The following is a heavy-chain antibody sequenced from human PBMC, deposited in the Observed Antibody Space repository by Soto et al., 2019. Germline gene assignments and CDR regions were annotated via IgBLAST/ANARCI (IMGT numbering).Heavy chain of an antibody. Sequence: QVQLIQSGTEVKKPGSSVKVSCKASGGTFRNYPINWVRQAPGQGLEWMGSIFPLTDIPDYAQNFQARLTISADKSTSTAYMELSSLTSDDTAMYFCARGPLVVLRYFDSWGQGTLVTVSS. CDR3: ARGPLVVLRYFDS. V-gene: IGHV1-69*02. CDR2: IFPLTDIP. J-gene: IGHJ4*02. CDR1: GGTFRNYP. D-gene: IGHD3-16*01.